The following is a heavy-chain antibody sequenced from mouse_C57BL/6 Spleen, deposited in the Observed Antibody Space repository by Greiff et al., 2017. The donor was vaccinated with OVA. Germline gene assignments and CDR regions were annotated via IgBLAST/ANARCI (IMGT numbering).Heavy chain of an antibody. CDR3: ARQGIYYDYDGSSMAY. D-gene: IGHD2-4*01. CDR2: ISSGGSYT. J-gene: IGHJ3*01. CDR1: GFTFSSYG. V-gene: IGHV5-6*01. Sequence: DVQLVESGGDLVKPGGSLKLSCAASGFTFSSYGMSWVRQTPDKRLAWVATISSGGSYTYYPASVKGRFTISRDNTKNTLYLQMSSLTSEDTAMYYCARQGIYYDYDGSSMAYWGQGTLVTVSA.